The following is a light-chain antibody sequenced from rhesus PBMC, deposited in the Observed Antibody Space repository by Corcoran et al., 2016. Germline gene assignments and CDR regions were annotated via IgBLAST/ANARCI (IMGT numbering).Light chain of an antibody. V-gene: IGKV3-53*01. Sequence: QVILTQSPATLSLSPGERATLSCRASQSVSSALAWYQQKPGQAPRLLISGASSRATGIPDRFSGRGSVTEFTLTISSLEPEDFAIYYCQKYSTSPFAFGPGTKLDIK. J-gene: IGKJ3*01. CDR2: GAS. CDR1: QSVSSA. CDR3: QKYSTSPFA.